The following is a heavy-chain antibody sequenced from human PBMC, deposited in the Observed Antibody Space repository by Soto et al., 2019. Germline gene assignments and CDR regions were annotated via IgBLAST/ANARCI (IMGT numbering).Heavy chain of an antibody. Sequence: SETLSLTCAVYGGSFSGYYWSWIRQPPGKGLEWIGEINHSGSTNYNPSLKSRVTISVDTSKNQFSLKLGSVTAADTAVYYCARRKYYYDSSGYIFDYWGQGTLVTVSS. CDR2: INHSGST. D-gene: IGHD3-22*01. CDR3: ARRKYYYDSSGYIFDY. CDR1: GGSFSGYY. J-gene: IGHJ4*02. V-gene: IGHV4-34*01.